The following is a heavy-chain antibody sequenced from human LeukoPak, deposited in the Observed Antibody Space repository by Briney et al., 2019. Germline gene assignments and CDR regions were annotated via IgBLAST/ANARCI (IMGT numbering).Heavy chain of an antibody. CDR3: ATLSVAAGDWDDDF. D-gene: IGHD6-13*01. CDR2: ISITGGST. CDR1: GFTFSSYA. J-gene: IGHJ4*02. V-gene: IGHV3-23*01. Sequence: PGGSLRLSCVASGFTFSSYAMSWVRQAPGKGLEWVSGISITGGSTYYTDSVKGRFTISRDNSKNTLYLQMNSLRVEDTAVYYCATLSVAAGDWDDDFWDQGTLLTVSS.